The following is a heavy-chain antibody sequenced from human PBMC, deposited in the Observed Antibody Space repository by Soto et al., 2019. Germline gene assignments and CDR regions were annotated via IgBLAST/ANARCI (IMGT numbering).Heavy chain of an antibody. J-gene: IGHJ6*02. V-gene: IGHV1-58*01. Sequence: SVKVSCKASGFTFSSSAVQWVRQARGQRLEWIGWIVVGSGNTNYGQKFQERVTITRDMSTSTAYMELSSLRSEDTAVYYCAADRALRYPHHLFMDVCGQGTTVTVSS. CDR3: AADRALRYPHHLFMDV. CDR2: IVVGSGNT. D-gene: IGHD3-9*01. CDR1: GFTFSSSA.